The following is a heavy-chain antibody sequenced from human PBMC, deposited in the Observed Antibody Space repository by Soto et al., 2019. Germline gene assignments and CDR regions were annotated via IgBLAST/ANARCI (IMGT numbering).Heavy chain of an antibody. J-gene: IGHJ4*02. D-gene: IGHD5-12*01. Sequence: QVQLVESGGGVVQPGRSLRLSCAASGFTFSSYAMHWVRQAPGKGLELVAVISYDGSNKYYADSVKGRFTISRDNSKNTLYLQMNSLRAEDTAVYYCARARIWLQRSYFDYWGQGTLVTVSS. CDR3: ARARIWLQRSYFDY. CDR1: GFTFSSYA. V-gene: IGHV3-30-3*01. CDR2: ISYDGSNK.